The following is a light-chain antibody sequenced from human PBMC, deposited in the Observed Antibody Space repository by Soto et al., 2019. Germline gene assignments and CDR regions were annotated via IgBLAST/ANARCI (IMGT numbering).Light chain of an antibody. CDR3: QQYNNWCT. CDR1: QSVSSN. CDR2: GAS. Sequence: EIVMTQSQATLSVSPGERATLSCRASQSVSSNLAWYQKKPGQAPRLLIYGASTRATGIPTRFSGSGSGTEFTLTISSLQSEDFAVYYCQQYNNWCTFGQGTRVEIK. J-gene: IGKJ1*01. V-gene: IGKV3-15*01.